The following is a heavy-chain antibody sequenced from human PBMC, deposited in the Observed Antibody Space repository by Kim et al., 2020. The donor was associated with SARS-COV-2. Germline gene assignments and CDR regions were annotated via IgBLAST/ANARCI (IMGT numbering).Heavy chain of an antibody. CDR2: IYYTGST. CDR3: VRVAGGNSVNWFFHL. J-gene: IGHJ2*01. V-gene: IGHV4-39*01. CDR1: GASINRDSYY. D-gene: IGHD2-21*02. Sequence: SETLSLTCSVSGASINRDSYYWGWIRQPPRKGLEWIGTIYYTGSTFYSPSLGSRVTLSIDTSENQLSLRLGSATAADTATYYCVRVAGGNSVNWFFHLWG.